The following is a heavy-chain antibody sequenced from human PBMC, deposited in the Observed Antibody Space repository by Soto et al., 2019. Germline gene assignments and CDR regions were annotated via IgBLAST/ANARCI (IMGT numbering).Heavy chain of an antibody. CDR1: GGSISSGGYY. V-gene: IGHV4-31*03. CDR3: ARDRLTYYYGSGSYSNEAFGYYGMDV. CDR2: IYYSGST. D-gene: IGHD3-10*01. J-gene: IGHJ6*02. Sequence: QVQLQESGPGLVKPSQTLSLTCTVSGGSISSGGYYWSWIRQHPGKGLEWIGYIYYSGSTYYNPSLKSRVTISVDTSKNQFSLKLSSVTAADTAVYYCARDRLTYYYGSGSYSNEAFGYYGMDVWGQGTTVTVSS.